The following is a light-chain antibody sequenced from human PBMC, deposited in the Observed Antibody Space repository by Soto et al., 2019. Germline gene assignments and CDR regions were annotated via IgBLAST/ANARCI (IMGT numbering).Light chain of an antibody. J-gene: IGKJ4*01. CDR2: KVS. Sequence: DVVMTQSPLSLPVTLGQPASISCRSSQSLVLSDGNTYLNWFQQRPGQSPRRLIYKVSTRDSGVPDRFSGSGSGTDFTLRISRLEPEDFAVYFCQQYGSAPLTFGGGTKVEIK. V-gene: IGKV2-30*02. CDR3: QQYGSAPLT. CDR1: QSLVLSDGNTY.